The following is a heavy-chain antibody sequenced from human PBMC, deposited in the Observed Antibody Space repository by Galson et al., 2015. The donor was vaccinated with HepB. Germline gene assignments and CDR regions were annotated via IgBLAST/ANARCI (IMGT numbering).Heavy chain of an antibody. CDR3: ARDRAYGFLYYYGMDV. D-gene: IGHD4-17*01. CDR2: ISAYNGNT. J-gene: IGHJ6*02. CDR1: GYTFTSYG. V-gene: IGHV1-18*01. Sequence: SVKVSCKASGYTFTSYGISWVRQAPGQGLEWMGWISAYNGNTNYAQKLQGRVTMTTDTSTSTAYMELRSLRSDDTAVYYCARDRAYGFLYYYGMDVWGQGTTVTVSS.